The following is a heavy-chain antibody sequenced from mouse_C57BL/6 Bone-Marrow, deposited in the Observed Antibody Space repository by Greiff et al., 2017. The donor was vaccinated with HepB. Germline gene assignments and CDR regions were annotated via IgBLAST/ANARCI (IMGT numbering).Heavy chain of an antibody. J-gene: IGHJ1*03. D-gene: IGHD2-3*01. Sequence: DVKLVESGGGLVQPGGSMKLSCAASGFTFSDAWMDWVRQSPEKGLEWVAEIRNKANNHATYYAESVKGRFTISRDDSKSSVYLQMNSLRAEDTCSYYCTRSYDGYPHWYFDVWGTGTTVTVSS. V-gene: IGHV6-6*01. CDR3: TRSYDGYPHWYFDV. CDR1: GFTFSDAW. CDR2: IRNKANNHAT.